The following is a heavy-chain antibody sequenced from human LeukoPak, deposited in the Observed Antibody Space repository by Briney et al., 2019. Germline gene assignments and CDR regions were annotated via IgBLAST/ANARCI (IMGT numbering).Heavy chain of an antibody. J-gene: IGHJ4*01. Sequence: SVKVSCKASGGTLSSYTISWVRQAPGQGLEWMGRIIPILGIANYAQKFQGRVTITADKSTSTAYMELSSHRSEDTAVYYCPPNCSSNSCYQGIVYWGYGTLVTGSP. D-gene: IGHD2-2*01. CDR2: IIPILGIA. CDR1: GGTLSSYT. CDR3: PPNCSSNSCYQGIVY. V-gene: IGHV1-69*02.